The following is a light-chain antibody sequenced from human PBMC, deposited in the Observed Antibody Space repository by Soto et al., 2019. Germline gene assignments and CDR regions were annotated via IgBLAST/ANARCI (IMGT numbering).Light chain of an antibody. CDR3: QQLNSYPYT. V-gene: IGKV1-9*01. CDR1: QGISSY. J-gene: IGKJ2*01. CDR2: AAS. Sequence: IQLTQSPSSLSASVGDRVTITCRASQGISSYLAWYQQKPWKAPKLLIYAASTLQSGVPSRLSGSGSGTDFTLTISSLQPEDFATYYCQQLNSYPYTFGQGTKLEIK.